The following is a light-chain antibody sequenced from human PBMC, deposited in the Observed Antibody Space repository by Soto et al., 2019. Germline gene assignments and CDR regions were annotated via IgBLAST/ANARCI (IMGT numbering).Light chain of an antibody. CDR1: QAITND. CDR2: AAA. V-gene: IGKV1-17*01. Sequence: DIPMTQSPSSLSASVGDRVTITCRASQAITNDLRRYQQKPGEPPKRLIYAAATLHSGVPSRFSGSGSGTEFALTISSLQPEDCATYFCLQRNSYPRTFGQGTNDQIK. J-gene: IGKJ1*01. CDR3: LQRNSYPRT.